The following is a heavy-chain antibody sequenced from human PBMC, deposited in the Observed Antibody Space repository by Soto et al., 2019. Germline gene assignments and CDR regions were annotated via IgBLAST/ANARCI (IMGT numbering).Heavy chain of an antibody. CDR2: INAGNGNT. D-gene: IGHD3-22*01. V-gene: IGHV1-3*01. CDR1: GYTFTSYA. J-gene: IGHJ6*02. CDR3: ARGGYDSSGYYYDYYYYGMDV. Sequence: ASVKVSCKASGYTFTSYAMHWVRQAPGQRLEWMGWINAGNGNTKYSQKFQGRVTITRDTSASTAYMELSSLRSEDTAVYYCARGGYDSSGYYYDYYYYGMDVWGQGTTVTVSS.